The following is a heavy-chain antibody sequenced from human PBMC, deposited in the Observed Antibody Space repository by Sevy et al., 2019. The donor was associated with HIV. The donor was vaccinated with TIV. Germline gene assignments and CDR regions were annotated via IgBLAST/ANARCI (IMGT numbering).Heavy chain of an antibody. CDR3: ARGLLLGGIGPYYYYYGMDV. V-gene: IGHV1-2*06. Sequence: ASVKVSCKASGYTFTGYYMHWVRQAPGQGLEWMGRMNPNSGGTNYAQKFQGRVTMTRDTSISTAYMELSRLRSDDTAVYYCARGLLLGGIGPYYYYYGMDVWGQGTTVTVSS. CDR1: GYTFTGYY. J-gene: IGHJ6*02. D-gene: IGHD3-16*02. CDR2: MNPNSGGT.